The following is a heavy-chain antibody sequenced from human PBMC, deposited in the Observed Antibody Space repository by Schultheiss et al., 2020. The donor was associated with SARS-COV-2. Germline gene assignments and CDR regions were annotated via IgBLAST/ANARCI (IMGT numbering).Heavy chain of an antibody. CDR1: GFTFSNAW. CDR3: AKDRARYCSGGSCHQTNDY. J-gene: IGHJ4*02. CDR2: IWYDGSNK. Sequence: GGSLRLSCAAYGFTFSNAWMSWVRQAPGKGLEWVAVIWYDGSNKYYADSMKGRFTISRDNSKNTLYLQMNSLRAEDTAVYYCAKDRARYCSGGSCHQTNDYWGQGTLVTVSS. V-gene: IGHV3-30*02. D-gene: IGHD2-15*01.